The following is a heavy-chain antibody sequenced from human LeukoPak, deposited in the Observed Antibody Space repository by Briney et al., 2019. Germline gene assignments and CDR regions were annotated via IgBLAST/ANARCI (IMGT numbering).Heavy chain of an antibody. D-gene: IGHD4-23*01. V-gene: IGHV1-2*02. CDR1: GYTFTGYY. CDR2: INPNSGGT. J-gene: IGHJ3*02. Sequence: GASVKVSCKASGYTFTGYYMHWVRQAPGQGLEWMGWINPNSGGTNYAQKFQGRVTMTRDTSISTAYMELSRLRSDDTAVYYCARDEADYGGNGHDAFDIWGQGTMVTVSS. CDR3: ARDEADYGGNGHDAFDI.